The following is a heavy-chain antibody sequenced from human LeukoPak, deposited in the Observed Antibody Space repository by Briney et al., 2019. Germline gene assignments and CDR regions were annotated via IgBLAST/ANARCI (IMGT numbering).Heavy chain of an antibody. J-gene: IGHJ5*02. V-gene: IGHV4-61*02. Sequence: KPSETLSLTCTVSGGSISSSSYYWGWIRQPPGKGLEWIGRIYTSGSTNYNPSLKSRVTISVDTSKNQLSLKLSSVTAADTAVYYCARDQGSSWYVDWFDPWGQGTLVTVSS. CDR3: ARDQGSSWYVDWFDP. CDR2: IYTSGST. CDR1: GGSISSSSYY. D-gene: IGHD6-13*01.